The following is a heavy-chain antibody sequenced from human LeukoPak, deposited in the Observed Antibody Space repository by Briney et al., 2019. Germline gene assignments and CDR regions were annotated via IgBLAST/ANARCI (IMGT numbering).Heavy chain of an antibody. CDR1: GFTFSSYW. CDR3: ARDPAYYYDSSGYLDY. Sequence: GGSLTLSCAASGFTFSSYWMSWVRQAPGKGLEWVANIKQDGSEKYYVDSVKGRFTISRDNAKNSLYLQMNSLRAEDTAVYYCARDPAYYYDSSGYLDYWGQGTLVTVSS. V-gene: IGHV3-7*01. J-gene: IGHJ4*02. D-gene: IGHD3-22*01. CDR2: IKQDGSEK.